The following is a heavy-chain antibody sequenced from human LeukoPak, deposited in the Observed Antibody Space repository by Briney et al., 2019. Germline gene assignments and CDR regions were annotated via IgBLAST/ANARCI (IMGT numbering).Heavy chain of an antibody. CDR1: GYTFTDYY. CDR3: ARDIWNLRLIYY. Sequence: ASVKVSCKASGYTFTDYYLHWVRQAPGQGVEWMGWVNPNSGATKYAQNFQGRVTMTGDTSISTGYMELSGLTSDDTAVYYCARDIWNLRLIYYWGQGTLVTVSS. J-gene: IGHJ4*02. V-gene: IGHV1-2*02. CDR2: VNPNSGAT. D-gene: IGHD3-16*01.